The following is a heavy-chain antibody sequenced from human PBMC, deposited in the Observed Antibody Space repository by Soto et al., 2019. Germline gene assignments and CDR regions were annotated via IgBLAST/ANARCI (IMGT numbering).Heavy chain of an antibody. Sequence: PSEALSLTCAVYGGSFSGYYWSGIRHPPGKGLEWIGEINHSGSTNYNPSLKSRVTISVDTSKNQFSLKLSSVTAADTAVYYCARGHEKVVTAKFFSIRQGSQGNWYDPSRQGTLVTVSS. CDR3: ARGHEKVVTAKFFSIRQGSQGNWYDP. CDR1: GGSFSGYY. CDR2: INHSGST. V-gene: IGHV4-34*01. J-gene: IGHJ5*02. D-gene: IGHD2-21*02.